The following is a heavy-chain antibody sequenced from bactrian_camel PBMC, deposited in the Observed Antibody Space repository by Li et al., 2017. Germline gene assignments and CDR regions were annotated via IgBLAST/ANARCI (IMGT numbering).Heavy chain of an antibody. Sequence: VQLVESGGGSVQAGGSLRLSCEASGFAGSSACMGWFRQAPGNEREGVAVIHTGSGSTYYEDSVKGRSTISQDNAKNTVFLQMNNLKPEDTAMYYCVADETCVRWYLPAGSADFGAWGQGTQVTVS. D-gene: IGHD2*01. J-gene: IGHJ6*01. CDR2: IHTGSGST. CDR1: GFAGSSAC. V-gene: IGHV3S40*01. CDR3: VADETCVRWYLPAGSADFGA.